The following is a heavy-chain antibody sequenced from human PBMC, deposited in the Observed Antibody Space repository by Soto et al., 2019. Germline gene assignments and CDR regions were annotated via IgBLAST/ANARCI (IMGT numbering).Heavy chain of an antibody. CDR1: GGSISSGDYY. Sequence: SETLSLTCTVSGGSISSGDYYWSWIRQPPGKGLEWIGYIYYTGSINYNPSLKGRVSMSVDTSKSQFSLRLSSVTAADTAFYYCARAYYGSAHWIDSWGQGTLVTVSS. CDR2: IYYTGSI. CDR3: ARAYYGSAHWIDS. D-gene: IGHD3-10*01. V-gene: IGHV4-61*08. J-gene: IGHJ5*01.